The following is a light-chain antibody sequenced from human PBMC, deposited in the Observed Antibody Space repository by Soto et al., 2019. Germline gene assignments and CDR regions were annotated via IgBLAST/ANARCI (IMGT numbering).Light chain of an antibody. V-gene: IGKV3-11*01. CDR3: QQRSNWPIT. CDR1: QSVSSY. CDR2: DAS. J-gene: IGKJ5*01. Sequence: ESVLTQSPSTLSLSPGERATLHCRASQSVSSYLAWYQQKPGQAPRLLIYDASNRATGIPARFSGSGSGTDFTLTISSLEPEDFAVYYCQQRSNWPITFGQGTRLEIK.